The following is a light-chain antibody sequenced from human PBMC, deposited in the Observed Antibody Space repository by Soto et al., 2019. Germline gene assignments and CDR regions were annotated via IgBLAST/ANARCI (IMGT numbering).Light chain of an antibody. Sequence: DIQLTQSPSFLSASEGDRVTITCRASQAIHVFLAWYQHKPGKAPRLLIDSASTLQSGVPSRFSGSRSGTEFTLTISSLQPEDIASYYCQKFNNYSLTFGPGTKVDIK. CDR2: SAS. J-gene: IGKJ3*01. CDR3: QKFNNYSLT. V-gene: IGKV1-9*01. CDR1: QAIHVF.